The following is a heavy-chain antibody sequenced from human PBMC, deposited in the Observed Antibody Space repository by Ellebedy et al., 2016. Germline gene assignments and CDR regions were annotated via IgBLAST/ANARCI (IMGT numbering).Heavy chain of an antibody. CDR3: ARRHDLLTGLYN. CDR1: RYSFASYW. V-gene: IGHV5-51*01. J-gene: IGHJ4*02. CDR2: IYPRDSQT. D-gene: IGHD3-9*01. Sequence: GGSLRLSCKGSRYSFASYWIAWVRQMPGKGLEWMGIIYPRDSQTRYSPSFQGQVTISVDKSINTAYLQWSSLRASDTAMYFCARRHDLLTGLYNWGQGTLVTVSS.